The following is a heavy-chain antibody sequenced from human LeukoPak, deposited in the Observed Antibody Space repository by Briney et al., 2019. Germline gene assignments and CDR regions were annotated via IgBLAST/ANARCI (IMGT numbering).Heavy chain of an antibody. CDR3: ARLLERTNTLAL. CDR2: IYYSGST. D-gene: IGHD3-3*01. Sequence: KPSETLSLTCTVSGGSISSYYWSWIRQPPGKGLEWIGYIYYSGSTNYNPSLKSRVTISVDTSKNQFSLKLSSVTAADTAVYYCARLLERTNTLALWGQATVVTVSS. J-gene: IGHJ4*02. CDR1: GGSISSYY. V-gene: IGHV4-59*08.